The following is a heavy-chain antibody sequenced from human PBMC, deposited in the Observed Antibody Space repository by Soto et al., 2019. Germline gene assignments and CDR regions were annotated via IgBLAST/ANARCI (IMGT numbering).Heavy chain of an antibody. V-gene: IGHV4-59*01. J-gene: IGHJ6*02. CDR1: GGSISSYY. CDR2: IYYSGST. CDR3: ARRLPHSPRGYYYYGMDF. Sequence: ASETLSLTCTVSGGSISSYYWSWIRQPPGKGLEWIGYIYYSGSTNYNPSLKSRVTISVDTSKNQFSLKLSSVTAADTAVYYCARRLPHSPRGYYYYGMDFWGQGTTVTVSS. D-gene: IGHD2-15*01.